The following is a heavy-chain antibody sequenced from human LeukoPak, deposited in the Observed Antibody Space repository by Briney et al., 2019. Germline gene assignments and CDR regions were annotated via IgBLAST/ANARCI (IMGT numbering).Heavy chain of an antibody. CDR3: ATDRGLRFLEWLLISY. D-gene: IGHD3-3*01. J-gene: IGHJ4*02. CDR1: GYTLTELS. V-gene: IGHV1-24*01. Sequence: ASVKVSCEVSGYTLTELSMHWVRQAPGKGLEWMGGFDPEDGETIYAQKFQGRVTMTEDTSTDTAYMELSSLRSEDTAVYYCATDRGLRFLEWLLISYWGQGTLVTVSS. CDR2: FDPEDGET.